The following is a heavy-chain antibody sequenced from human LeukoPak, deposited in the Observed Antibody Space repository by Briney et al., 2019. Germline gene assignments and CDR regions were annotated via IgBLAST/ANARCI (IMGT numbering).Heavy chain of an antibody. CDR3: TKDLYYYDSSGYYTDDAFDI. D-gene: IGHD3-22*01. Sequence: GGSLRLSCAASGFTISHFAMHWVRQAPGKGLEWVAVIFYDGDTKYYADSVKGRFTISRDNPQNTLYLQMNSLRAEDTAVYYCTKDLYYYDSSGYYTDDAFDIWGQGTMVTVSS. CDR1: GFTISHFA. V-gene: IGHV3-30*04. J-gene: IGHJ3*02. CDR2: IFYDGDTK.